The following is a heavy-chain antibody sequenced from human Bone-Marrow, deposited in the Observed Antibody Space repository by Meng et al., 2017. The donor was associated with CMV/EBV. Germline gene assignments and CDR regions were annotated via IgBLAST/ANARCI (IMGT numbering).Heavy chain of an antibody. CDR1: GGSFSGYY. J-gene: IGHJ4*02. Sequence: GSLRLSCAVYGGSFSGYYWSWIRQPPGKGLEWIGEINHSGSTNYNPSLKSRVTISVDTSKNQFSLKLSSVTAADTAVYYCARGRGYSGSRFAYWGQGPLVNVSS. D-gene: IGHD1-26*01. CDR3: ARGRGYSGSRFAY. V-gene: IGHV4-34*01. CDR2: INHSGST.